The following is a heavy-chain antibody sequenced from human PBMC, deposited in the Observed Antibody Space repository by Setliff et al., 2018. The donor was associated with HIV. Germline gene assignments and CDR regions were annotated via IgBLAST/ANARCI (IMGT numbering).Heavy chain of an antibody. Sequence: PSETLSLTCTVSGGSISSYYWSWIRQPPGKGLEWIGYIYYSGTKYYNPSLKSRLAISLDTSKNQFSLTLKSVTAADAAVYYCARGFCSGGFCHPNFYHYMDGWGKGTTVTVSS. J-gene: IGHJ6*03. V-gene: IGHV4-59*12. D-gene: IGHD2-15*01. CDR3: ARGFCSGGFCHPNFYHYMDG. CDR1: GGSISSYY. CDR2: IYYSGTK.